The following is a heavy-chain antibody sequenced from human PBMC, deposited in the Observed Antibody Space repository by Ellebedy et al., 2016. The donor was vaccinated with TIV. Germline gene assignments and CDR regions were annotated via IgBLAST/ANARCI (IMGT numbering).Heavy chain of an antibody. Sequence: YRMHWVRQAPGKGLEWVAAISYGGDDKSYANSVKGRFTISRDNSKRTLYLQMNSLRPEDSAVYYCAKEGGVRGLGPWGQGTLVTVSS. CDR2: ISYGGDDK. CDR1: YR. J-gene: IGHJ5*02. V-gene: IGHV3-30*04. CDR3: AKEGGVRGLGP. D-gene: IGHD2-8*02.